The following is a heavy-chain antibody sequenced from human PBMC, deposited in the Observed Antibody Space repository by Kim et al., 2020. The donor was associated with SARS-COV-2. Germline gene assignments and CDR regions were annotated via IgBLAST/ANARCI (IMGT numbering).Heavy chain of an antibody. V-gene: IGHV4-4*07. CDR1: GGSISSYY. CDR2: SYTSGST. J-gene: IGHJ5*02. CDR3: ARAVTYYYGSGSYYNVIGWFDP. D-gene: IGHD3-10*01. Sequence: SETLSLTCTVSGGSISSYYWSWIRQPAGKGLEWIGRSYTSGSTNYNPSLKSRVTMSVDTSKNQFSLKLCSVTAADTAVYYCARAVTYYYGSGSYYNVIGWFDPWGQGPRVTVSS.